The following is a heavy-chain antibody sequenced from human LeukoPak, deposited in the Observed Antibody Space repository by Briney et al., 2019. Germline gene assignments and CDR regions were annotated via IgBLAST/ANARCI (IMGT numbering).Heavy chain of an antibody. V-gene: IGHV3-30*18. J-gene: IGHJ6*02. Sequence: GGSLRLSCAASGFTFSSYGMHWVRQAPGKGLEWVAVISYDGSNKYYADSVKGRFTISRDNSKNTLYLQMNSLRAEDTAVYYCAKDPTYGDYGISMDVWGQGTTVTVSS. CDR2: ISYDGSNK. CDR3: AKDPTYGDYGISMDV. D-gene: IGHD4-17*01. CDR1: GFTFSSYG.